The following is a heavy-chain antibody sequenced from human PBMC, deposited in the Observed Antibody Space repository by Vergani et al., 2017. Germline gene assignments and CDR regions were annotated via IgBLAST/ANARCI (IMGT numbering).Heavy chain of an antibody. V-gene: IGHV3-23*01. CDR2: ISGSGGCT. D-gene: IGHD1-7*01. J-gene: IGHJ4*02. CDR1: GFTFSSYA. Sequence: EVQLLESGGGLVQPGGSLRLSCAASGFTFSSYAMSWVRQAPGKGLEWVSAISGSGGCTYYADSVKGRFTISRDNSKNTLYLQMNSLRAEDTAVYYCAKDPYNWNYFDNFDYWGQGTLVTVSS. CDR3: AKDPYNWNYFDNFDY.